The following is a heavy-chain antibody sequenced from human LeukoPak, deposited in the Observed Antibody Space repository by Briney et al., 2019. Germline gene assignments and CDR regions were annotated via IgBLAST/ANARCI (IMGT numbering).Heavy chain of an antibody. CDR2: IYYSGST. J-gene: IGHJ4*02. V-gene: IGHV4-39*01. CDR3: AGLRGSGTDY. D-gene: IGHD6-19*01. CDR1: GGSISSSSYY. Sequence: SETLSLTCTVSGGSISSSSYYWGWIRQPPGKGLEWIGSIYYSGSTYYNPSLKSRVTISVDTSKNQFSLKLSSVTAADTAVYYYAGLRGSGTDYWGQGTLVTVSS.